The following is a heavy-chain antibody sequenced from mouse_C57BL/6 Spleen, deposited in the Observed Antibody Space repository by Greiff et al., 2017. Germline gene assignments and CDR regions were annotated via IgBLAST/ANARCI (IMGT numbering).Heavy chain of an antibody. CDR2: IDPETGGT. CDR1: GYTFTDYE. Sequence: VQLQQSGAELVRPGASVTLSCKASGYTFTDYEMHWVKQTPVHGLEWIGAIDPETGGTAYNQKFKGKAILTADKSSSTAYMELRSLTSEDSAVYYCTRVNTGYFDVWGTGTTGTVSS. V-gene: IGHV1-15*01. J-gene: IGHJ1*03. CDR3: TRVNTGYFDV.